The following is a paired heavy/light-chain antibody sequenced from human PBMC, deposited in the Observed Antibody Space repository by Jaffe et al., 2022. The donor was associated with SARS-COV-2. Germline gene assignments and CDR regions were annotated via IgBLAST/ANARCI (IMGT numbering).Heavy chain of an antibody. Sequence: QVQLQESGPGLVRPSQTLSLTCTVSGGSISSGEYYWSWIRQPPGKGLEWIGYIYYSGRTSYNPSLKSRLTISVDTSKNQFSLKLSSVTAADTAVYYCAGRGDVLTDYYLDYGIDVWGQGTTVTVSS. CDR1: GGSISSGEYY. J-gene: IGHJ6*02. CDR3: AGRGDVLTDYYLDYGIDV. CDR2: IYYSGRT. D-gene: IGHD3-9*01. V-gene: IGHV4-30-4*01.
Light chain of an antibody. J-gene: IGKJ1*01. CDR2: LGS. CDR3: MQALQTPWT. Sequence: DIVMTQSPLSLPVTPGEPASISCRSSQSLLHSNGYNYLDWYLQKPGQSPQLLIYLGSSRASGVPDRFSGSGSGTDFTLKISRVEAEDVGIYYCMQALQTPWTFGQGTKVEIK. V-gene: IGKV2-28*01. CDR1: QSLLHSNGYNY.